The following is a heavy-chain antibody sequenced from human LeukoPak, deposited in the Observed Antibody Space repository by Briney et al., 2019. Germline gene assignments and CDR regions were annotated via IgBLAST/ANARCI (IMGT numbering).Heavy chain of an antibody. Sequence: GGSLRLSCAASGFTFNNYAMIWVRQAPGKGLEWVSVISGNSGSTFYADSVKGRFTISRDNAVNTLSLQMNSLRVEDSAVYYCAKATTETAPSLLDSWGQGTLVTVSS. CDR1: GFTFNNYA. J-gene: IGHJ4*02. V-gene: IGHV3-23*01. CDR2: ISGNSGST. CDR3: AKATTETAPSLLDS. D-gene: IGHD4-17*01.